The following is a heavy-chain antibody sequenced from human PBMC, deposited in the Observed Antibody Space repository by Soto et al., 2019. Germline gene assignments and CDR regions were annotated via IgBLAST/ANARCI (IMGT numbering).Heavy chain of an antibody. V-gene: IGHV3-48*01. CDR3: ASPVDCSTTCCIR. D-gene: IGHD3-9*01. Sequence: EVQLVESGGGLVQPGGSLRLSCAASGFTFSSYSMNWVRHAPGKGLEWVSYISSSSNSIYYADSVKGRFTISRDNAKNSLHLQMNSLRAEDTAVYYCASPVDCSTTCCIRWGQGTLVIVSS. J-gene: IGHJ4*02. CDR1: GFTFSSYS. CDR2: ISSSSNSI.